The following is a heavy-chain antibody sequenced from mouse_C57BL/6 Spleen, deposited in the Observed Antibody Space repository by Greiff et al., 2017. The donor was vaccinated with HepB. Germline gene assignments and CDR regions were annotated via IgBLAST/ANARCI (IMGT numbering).Heavy chain of an antibody. CDR1: GYTFTDYN. CDR2: INPNNGGT. CDR3: ARSGTTVVATDAMDY. D-gene: IGHD1-1*01. V-gene: IGHV1-22*01. Sequence: VQLKQSGPELVKPGASVKMSCKASGYTFTDYNMHWVKQSHGKSLEWIGYINPNNGGTSYNQKFKGKATLTVNKSSSTAYMELRSLTSEESAVYYCARSGTTVVATDAMDYWGQGTSVTVSS. J-gene: IGHJ4*01.